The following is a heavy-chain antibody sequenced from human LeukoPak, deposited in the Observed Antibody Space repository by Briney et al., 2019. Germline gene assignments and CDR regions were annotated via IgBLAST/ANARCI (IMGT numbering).Heavy chain of an antibody. D-gene: IGHD1-26*01. J-gene: IGHJ4*02. CDR1: GFTFTSSA. Sequence: SVKVSFKASGFTFTSSAMQRVRQARGQRLEWVGWIVVGSGNTNYAQKFQERVTITRDMSTSTAYMELSSLRSEDTAVYYCAADRWVGATTFDYWGQGTLVTVSS. V-gene: IGHV1-58*02. CDR2: IVVGSGNT. CDR3: AADRWVGATTFDY.